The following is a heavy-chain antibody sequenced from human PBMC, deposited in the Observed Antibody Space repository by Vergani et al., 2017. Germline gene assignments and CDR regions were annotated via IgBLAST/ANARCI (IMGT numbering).Heavy chain of an antibody. D-gene: IGHD1-26*01. CDR3: AKDVIVGATPGYYGMDV. CDR2: ISGSGGST. V-gene: IGHV3-23*01. Sequence: EVQLLESGGGLVQPGGSLRLSCAASGFTFSSYAMSWVRQAPGKGLEWVSAISGSGGSTYYADSVKGRFTISRDNSKNTLYLQMNSLRAEYTAVYYCAKDVIVGATPGYYGMDVWGQGTTVTVSS. CDR1: GFTFSSYA. J-gene: IGHJ6*02.